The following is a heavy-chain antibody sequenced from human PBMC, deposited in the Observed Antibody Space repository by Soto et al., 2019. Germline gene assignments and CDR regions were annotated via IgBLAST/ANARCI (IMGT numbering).Heavy chain of an antibody. V-gene: IGHV4-59*12. D-gene: IGHD6-19*01. CDR3: ARDPGRALAAD. J-gene: IGHJ4*02. CDR2: IYYSGST. CDR1: GGSISSYY. Sequence: SETLSLTCTVSGGSISSYYWSWIRQPPGKGLEWIGYIYYSGSTNYNPSLKSRVTISVDTSKNQFSLQVSSVTAADTAIYFCARDPGRALAADWGEGTLVTVSS.